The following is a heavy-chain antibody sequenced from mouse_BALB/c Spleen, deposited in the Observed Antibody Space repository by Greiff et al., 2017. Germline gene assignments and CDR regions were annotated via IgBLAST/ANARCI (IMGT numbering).Heavy chain of an antibody. CDR1: GFTFSSYG. V-gene: IGHV5-6-3*01. D-gene: IGHD2-4*01. J-gene: IGHJ3*01. CDR3: AREGLRAWFAY. CDR2: INSNGGST. Sequence: EVQGVESGGGLVHPGGSLKLSCAASGFTFSSYGMSWVRQTPDKRLELVATINSNGGSTYYPDSVKGRFTISRDNAKNTLYLQMSSLKSEDTAMYYCAREGLRAWFAYWGQGTLVTVSA.